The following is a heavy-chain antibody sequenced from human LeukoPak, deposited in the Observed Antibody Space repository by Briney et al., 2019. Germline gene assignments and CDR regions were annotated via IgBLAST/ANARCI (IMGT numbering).Heavy chain of an antibody. CDR2: IKEDGSVK. Sequence: GGSLRVSCAASGFTFSTYWMSWVRQAPGKGLERVANIKEDGSVKYYLDSVKGRFTISRDNAKSTLYLQMNSLRAEDTAVYYCAKNPSVVIVGGDYWGQGTLVTVSS. CDR3: AKNPSVVIVGGDY. CDR1: GFTFSTYW. V-gene: IGHV3-7*03. J-gene: IGHJ4*02. D-gene: IGHD2/OR15-2a*01.